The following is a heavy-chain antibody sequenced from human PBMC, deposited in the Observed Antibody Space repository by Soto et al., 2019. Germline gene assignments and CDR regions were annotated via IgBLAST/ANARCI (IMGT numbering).Heavy chain of an antibody. CDR2: IIPIFGTA. CDR1: GGTFSSYA. CDR3: ARASRIRITFGGVIVRGPWEL. J-gene: IGHJ4*02. Sequence: QVQLVQSGAEVKKPGSSVKVSCKASGGTFSSYAISWVRQAPGQGLEWMGGIIPIFGTANYAQKFQGRVTITADKSKSTAYMELSSLRSEDTAVYYCARASRIRITFGGVIVRGPWELWGQGTLVTVSS. V-gene: IGHV1-69*06. D-gene: IGHD3-16*02.